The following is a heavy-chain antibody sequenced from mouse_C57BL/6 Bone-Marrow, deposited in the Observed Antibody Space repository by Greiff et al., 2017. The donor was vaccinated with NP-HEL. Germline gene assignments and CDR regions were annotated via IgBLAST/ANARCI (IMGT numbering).Heavy chain of an antibody. Sequence: EVKLQESGPGLVKPSQSLSLTCSVTGYSITSGYYWNWIRQFPGNKLEWMGYISYDGSNNYNPSLKNRISITRDTSKNQFFLKLNSVTTEDTATYYCAREGYYDGSFAYWGQGTLVTVSA. CDR1: GYSITSGYY. V-gene: IGHV3-6*01. CDR2: ISYDGSN. D-gene: IGHD2-3*01. J-gene: IGHJ3*01. CDR3: AREGYYDGSFAY.